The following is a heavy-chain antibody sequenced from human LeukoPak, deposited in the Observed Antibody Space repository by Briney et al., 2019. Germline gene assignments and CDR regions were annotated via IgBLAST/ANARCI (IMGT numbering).Heavy chain of an antibody. CDR2: INPNSGGT. CDR1: GYTFTGYY. V-gene: IGHV1-2*02. D-gene: IGHD3-10*01. Sequence: ASVKVSCKASGYTFTGYYMHWVRQAPGQGLEWMGWINPNSGGTNYAQKSQGRVTMTRDTSISTAYMELSRLRSDDTAVYYCARVGSPLLWFGELSLNWFDPWGQGTLVTVSS. CDR3: ARVGSPLLWFGELSLNWFDP. J-gene: IGHJ5*02.